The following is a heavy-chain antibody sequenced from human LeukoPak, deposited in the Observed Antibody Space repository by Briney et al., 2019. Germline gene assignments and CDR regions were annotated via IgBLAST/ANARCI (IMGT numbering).Heavy chain of an antibody. J-gene: IGHJ5*02. V-gene: IGHV1-2*02. CDR2: INPNSGGT. CDR1: GYTFTGYY. Sequence: ASVKVSCKASGYTFTGYYTHWVRQAPGQGLEWMGWINPNSGGTNYAQKFQGRVTMTRDTSISTAYMELSRLRSDDTAVYYCARDYQGDIVVVPGHWFDPWGQGTLVTVSS. CDR3: ARDYQGDIVVVPGHWFDP. D-gene: IGHD2-2*01.